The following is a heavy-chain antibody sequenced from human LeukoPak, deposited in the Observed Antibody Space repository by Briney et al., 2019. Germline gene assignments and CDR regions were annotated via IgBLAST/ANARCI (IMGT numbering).Heavy chain of an antibody. CDR2: FYYGERS. D-gene: IGHD3-22*01. Sequence: SETLSLTCTVSGGSISNSHWSWIRQAPGKGLECMGNFYYGERSNYNPSLKSRVTISANTSKNQFSLNLNSVTAADTAVYFCARLAYYYDRSGPADWYFDLWGRGTLVTVSS. V-gene: IGHV4-59*08. J-gene: IGHJ2*01. CDR3: ARLAYYYDRSGPADWYFDL. CDR1: GGSISNSH.